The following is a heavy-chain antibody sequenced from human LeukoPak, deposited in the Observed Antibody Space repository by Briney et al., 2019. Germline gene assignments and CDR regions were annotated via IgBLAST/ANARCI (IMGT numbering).Heavy chain of an antibody. D-gene: IGHD3-10*01. CDR2: IHQSGNT. Sequence: PSETLSLTCAVYDGSFSGYYWNWIRQPPGKGLEWIGEIHQSGNTNYNPSLKSRVTMSVDTSKNQISLKLKSVTAADTAVYYCARDSGTSGEVKFDPWGQGALVTVSS. V-gene: IGHV4-34*01. CDR3: ARDSGTSGEVKFDP. J-gene: IGHJ5*02. CDR1: DGSFSGYY.